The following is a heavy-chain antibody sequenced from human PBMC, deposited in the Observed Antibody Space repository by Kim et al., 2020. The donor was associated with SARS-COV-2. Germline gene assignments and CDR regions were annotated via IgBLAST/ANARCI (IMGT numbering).Heavy chain of an antibody. J-gene: IGHJ6*02. CDR2: IRNQAKRHTT. V-gene: IGHV3-72*01. CDR3: ARGYYGLDV. Sequence: GGSLRLSCAASGFTFSDLNMDWVRQAPGKGLEWVAHIRNQAKRHTTEYAASVKGRFTISRDDSKNSLYRQMNSLKTEDTAIYYCARGYYGLDVWGQGTTVTVSS. CDR1: GFTFSDLN.